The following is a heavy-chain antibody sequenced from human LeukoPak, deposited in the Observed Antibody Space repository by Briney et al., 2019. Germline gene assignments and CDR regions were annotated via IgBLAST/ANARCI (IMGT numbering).Heavy chain of an antibody. D-gene: IGHD3-22*01. CDR1: GYSFTGYY. CDR2: INPNSGGT. V-gene: IGHV1-2*02. Sequence: ASVKVSCKASGYSFTGYYMHWVRQAPGQGLEWMGWINPNSGGTNYAQKFQGRVTMTRDTSISTAYMELSRLRSDDTAVYYCATFSSGYYGKNAFDIWGQGTMVTVSS. CDR3: ATFSSGYYGKNAFDI. J-gene: IGHJ3*02.